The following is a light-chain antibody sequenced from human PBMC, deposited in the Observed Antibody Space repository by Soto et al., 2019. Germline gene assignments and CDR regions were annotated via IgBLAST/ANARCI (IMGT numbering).Light chain of an antibody. Sequence: EIVMTQSPATLSVAPGERATLSCRASQSVGSNLAWYQQKPGQAPRLLIYGASTRATGIPARFSGSGSGTEFTLTISSLQSEDSAVYYCQQYNNWVTFGGGTKVDI. J-gene: IGKJ4*01. CDR3: QQYNNWVT. V-gene: IGKV3D-15*01. CDR2: GAS. CDR1: QSVGSN.